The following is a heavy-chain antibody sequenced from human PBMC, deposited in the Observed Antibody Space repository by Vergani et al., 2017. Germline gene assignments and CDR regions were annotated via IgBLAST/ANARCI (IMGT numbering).Heavy chain of an antibody. V-gene: IGHV4-61*02. CDR2: IYTSGHT. CDR1: GGSMNNGSYY. J-gene: IGHJ6*03. CDR3: ATGVWYCTSANCSNYFYYYYMDV. Sequence: QVQLQESGPGLVKPSQTLSLTCSVSGGSMNNGSYYWSWVRQPAGKGLEWIGQIYTSGHTNNNPSLKSRVTLSIDTSKNQFSLNLSSVTAADTAVYYCATGVWYCTSANCSNYFYYYYMDVWGKGTTVTVSS. D-gene: IGHD2-2*01.